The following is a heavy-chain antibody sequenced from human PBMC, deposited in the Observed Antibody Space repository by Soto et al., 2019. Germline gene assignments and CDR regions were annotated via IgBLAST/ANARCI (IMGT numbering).Heavy chain of an antibody. CDR3: ARVSGTYGPFDY. CDR2: ISYDGSNK. J-gene: IGHJ4*02. CDR1: VFTFSIYA. D-gene: IGHD3-3*01. V-gene: IGHV3-30-3*01. Sequence: PWGYLRLSCAASVFTFSIYAMHWVRQAPGKGLEWVAVISYDGSNKYYADSVKGRFTISRDNSKNTLYLQMNSLRAEDTAVYYCARVSGTYGPFDYWGQGTLVTVSS.